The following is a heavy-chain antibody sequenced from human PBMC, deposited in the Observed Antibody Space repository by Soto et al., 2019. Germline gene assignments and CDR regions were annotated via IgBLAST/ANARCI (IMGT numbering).Heavy chain of an antibody. CDR2: IYPGDSDT. CDR1: GYRFTNYW. D-gene: IGHD3-22*01. V-gene: IGHV5-51*01. Sequence: GESLKISCKGSGYRFTNYWIGWVRQMPGKGLEWMGIIYPGDSDTRYSPSFQGQVTISADKSISTAYLQWSSLKASDTAMYYYARLGPDSSGYRGAFDIWGQGTMVTV. CDR3: ARLGPDSSGYRGAFDI. J-gene: IGHJ3*02.